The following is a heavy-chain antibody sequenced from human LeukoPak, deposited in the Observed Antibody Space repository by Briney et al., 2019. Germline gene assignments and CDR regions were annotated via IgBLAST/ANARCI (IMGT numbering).Heavy chain of an antibody. D-gene: IGHD3-22*01. CDR1: GFTVSSNY. CDR2: IYSGGST. V-gene: IGHV3-66*01. CDR3: ARARITYYYDSSGHVDY. Sequence: PGGSLRLSCAASGFTVSSNYMSWVRQAPGKGLEWVSVIYSGGSTYYADSVKGRLTISRDNSKNTLYLQMNSLRAEDTAVYYCARARITYYYDSSGHVDYWGQGTLVTVSS. J-gene: IGHJ4*02.